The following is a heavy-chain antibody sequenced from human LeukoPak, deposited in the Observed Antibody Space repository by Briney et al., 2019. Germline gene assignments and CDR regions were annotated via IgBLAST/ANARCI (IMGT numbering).Heavy chain of an antibody. CDR3: ARDRINSGSYREDY. Sequence: PSQTLSLTCTVSGGSISSGSYYWRWIRQPTGKGLEWIVRIYTSGSTNYNPSLKSRVTISVDTSKNQFSLKLSSVTAADTAVYYCARDRINSGSYREDYWGQGTLVTVSS. CDR1: GGSISSGSYY. CDR2: IYTSGST. D-gene: IGHD1-26*01. J-gene: IGHJ4*02. V-gene: IGHV4-61*02.